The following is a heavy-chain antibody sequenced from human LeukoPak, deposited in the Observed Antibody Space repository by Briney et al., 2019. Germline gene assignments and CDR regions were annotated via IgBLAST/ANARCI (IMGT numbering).Heavy chain of an antibody. CDR1: GYTFTGYY. CDR3: ARAPFCGVDCPPTIDY. Sequence: ASVKVSCKASGYTFTGYYMHWVRQAPGQGLEWMGWINPNSGGTNYAQKFRGRVTMTRDTSISAAYMELSGLTSDDTAVYYCARAPFCGVDCPPTIDYWGQGTLVTVSS. CDR2: INPNSGGT. D-gene: IGHD2-21*02. V-gene: IGHV1-2*02. J-gene: IGHJ4*02.